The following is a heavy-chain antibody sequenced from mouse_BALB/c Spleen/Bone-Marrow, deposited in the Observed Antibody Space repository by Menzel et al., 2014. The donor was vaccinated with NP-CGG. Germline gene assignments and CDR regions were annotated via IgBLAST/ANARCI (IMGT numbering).Heavy chain of an antibody. CDR2: IWAGGST. Sequence: QVQLKESGPGLVAPSQSLSITCTVSGFSLTSYGVHWVRQPPGKGLEWLGVIWAGGSTNYNSALMSRLSISKDNSKSXVFLKMNSLQSDDTAVYYCARDYCSSYYSMDYWGQETSVPVSS. CDR3: ARDYCSSYYSMDY. CDR1: GFSLTSYG. D-gene: IGHD1-1*01. J-gene: IGHJ4*01. V-gene: IGHV2-9*02.